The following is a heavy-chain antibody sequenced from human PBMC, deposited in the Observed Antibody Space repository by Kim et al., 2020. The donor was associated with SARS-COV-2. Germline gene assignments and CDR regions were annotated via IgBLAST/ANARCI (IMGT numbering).Heavy chain of an antibody. J-gene: IGHJ6*02. V-gene: IGHV3-21*01. CDR1: GGSISSFY. CDR2: ISSSSSYI. CDR3: ARDRGAAAGTSIWDYYYGMDV. Sequence: ETLSLTCTVSGGSISSFYWSWVRQAPGKGLEWVSSISSSSSYIYYADSVKGRFTISRDNAKNSLYLQMNSLRAEDTAVYYCARDRGAAAGTSIWDYYYGMDVWGQGTTVTVSS. D-gene: IGHD6-13*01.